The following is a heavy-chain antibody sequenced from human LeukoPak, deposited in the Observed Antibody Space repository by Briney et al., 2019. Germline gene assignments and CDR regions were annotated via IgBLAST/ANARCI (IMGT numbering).Heavy chain of an antibody. D-gene: IGHD5-24*01. CDR1: GGSISSSNSY. CDR2: IYYSGST. CDR3: ARHQGWLQWEY. J-gene: IGHJ4*02. V-gene: IGHV4-39*07. Sequence: SETLSLTCTVSGGSISSSNSYWGWIRQPPGKGLEWIGSIYYSGSTYYNPSLKSRLTMSIDTSKNQFSLKLRSVTAADTGVYYCARHQGWLQWEYWGQGTLVIVSS.